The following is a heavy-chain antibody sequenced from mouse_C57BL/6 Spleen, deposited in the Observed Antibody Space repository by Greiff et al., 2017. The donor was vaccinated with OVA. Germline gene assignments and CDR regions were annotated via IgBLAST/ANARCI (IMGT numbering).Heavy chain of an antibody. Sequence: VQLQQSGPELVEPGASVKISCKASGYSFTGYYMNWVKQSPEKSLEWIGEINPSTGGTTYNQKFKAKATLTVDKSSSTAYMQLKSLTSEDSAVYYCARRYGSSPDYWGQGTTLTVSS. V-gene: IGHV1-42*01. J-gene: IGHJ2*01. CDR1: GYSFTGYY. CDR2: INPSTGGT. CDR3: ARRYGSSPDY. D-gene: IGHD1-1*01.